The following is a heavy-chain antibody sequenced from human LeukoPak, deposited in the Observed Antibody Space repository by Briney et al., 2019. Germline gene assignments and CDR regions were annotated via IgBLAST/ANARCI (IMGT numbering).Heavy chain of an antibody. V-gene: IGHV4-59*08. D-gene: IGHD6-13*01. CDR1: GGSISSYY. CDR3: ARLVRKQQLVGFDY. Sequence: SETLTLTCTVSGGSISSYYWSWIRQPPGKGLEWIGYIYYSGSTNYNPSLKSRVTISVDTSKNQFSLKLSSVTAADTAVYYCARLVRKQQLVGFDYWGQGTLVTVSS. J-gene: IGHJ4*02. CDR2: IYYSGST.